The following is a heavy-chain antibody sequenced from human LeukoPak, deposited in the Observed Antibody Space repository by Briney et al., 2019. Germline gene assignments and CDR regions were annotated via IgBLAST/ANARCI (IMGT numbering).Heavy chain of an antibody. D-gene: IGHD2-2*01. J-gene: IGHJ4*02. Sequence: GGSLRPSCVASGFTFSTYALSWVRQAPGKGLEWVSAISSSGGSPYYADSVNGRFTISRDNSKNTLYLQMNSLRAEDTALYYCAKDQALSLSSSRALDYWGQGTLVTVSS. CDR3: AKDQALSLSSSRALDY. CDR2: ISSSGGSP. V-gene: IGHV3-23*01. CDR1: GFTFSTYA.